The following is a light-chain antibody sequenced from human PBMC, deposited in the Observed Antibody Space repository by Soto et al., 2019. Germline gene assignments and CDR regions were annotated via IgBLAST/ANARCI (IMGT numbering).Light chain of an antibody. CDR2: WAS. Sequence: DIVMTQSPASLAVSLGEMATINCKSSQSLLFSSNKKNYVAWYQQRPGQPPKLLIYWASSRESGVPDRFTGSGSGTDFTLSLSSLHAEDVAVYYCQQFYSSPLTFGGGTKVEIK. CDR3: QQFYSSPLT. V-gene: IGKV4-1*01. J-gene: IGKJ4*01. CDR1: QSLLFSSNKKNY.